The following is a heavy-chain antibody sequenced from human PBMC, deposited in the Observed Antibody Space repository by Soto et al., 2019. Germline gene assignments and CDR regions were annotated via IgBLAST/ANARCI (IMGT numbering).Heavy chain of an antibody. CDR1: GYTFTGYY. J-gene: IGHJ3*02. Sequence: QVQLVQSGAEVKKPGASVKVSCKASGYTFTGYYMHWVRQAPVQGLEWMGWINPNSGGTNYAQKFQGWVTMTRDTSISTAYMELSRLRSDDTAVYYCARGQTGDTVTDAFDIWGQGTMVTVSS. CDR2: INPNSGGT. D-gene: IGHD7-27*01. CDR3: ARGQTGDTVTDAFDI. V-gene: IGHV1-2*04.